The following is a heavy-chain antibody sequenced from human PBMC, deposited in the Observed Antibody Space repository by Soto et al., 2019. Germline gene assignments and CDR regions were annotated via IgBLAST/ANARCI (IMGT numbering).Heavy chain of an antibody. CDR3: ARAVAAAADYNWFDP. CDR1: GGTFSSYA. J-gene: IGHJ5*02. CDR2: IIPIFGTA. Sequence: QVQLVQSGAEVKKPGSSVKVSSKASGGTFSSYAISWVRQAPGQGLEWMGGIIPIFGTANYAQKFQGRVTITADEATSTAYMELSSLRSEDTAVYYCARAVAAAADYNWFDPWGQGTLVTVSS. V-gene: IGHV1-69*01. D-gene: IGHD6-13*01.